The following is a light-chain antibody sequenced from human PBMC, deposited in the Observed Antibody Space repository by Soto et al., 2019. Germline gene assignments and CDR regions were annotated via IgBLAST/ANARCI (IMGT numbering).Light chain of an antibody. Sequence: EVVLTQSPGTLSLSPGERVTLSCRASQSISGIYLAWYQQKPGQAPRLLIYATSSRATGIPDRFSGSGSGTDFTLTISRLEPEDFAVYYGQQYGDGNSPRYSFGQGTRLDIK. J-gene: IGKJ2*03. V-gene: IGKV3-20*01. CDR2: ATS. CDR3: QQYGDGNSPRYS. CDR1: QSISGIY.